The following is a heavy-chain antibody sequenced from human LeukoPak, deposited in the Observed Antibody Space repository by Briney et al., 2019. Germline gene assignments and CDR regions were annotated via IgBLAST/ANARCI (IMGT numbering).Heavy chain of an antibody. CDR3: ARGGYYYDSSAPNWFDP. CDR1: GYTFTSYD. D-gene: IGHD3-22*01. J-gene: IGHJ5*02. V-gene: IGHV1-8*03. CDR2: MNPNSGNT. Sequence: GASVKVSCKASGYTFTSYDINWVRQATGQGLEWMGWMNPNSGNTGYAQKFQGRVTITRNTSISTAYMELSSLRSEDTAVYYCARGGYYYDSSAPNWFDPWGQGPLVTVSS.